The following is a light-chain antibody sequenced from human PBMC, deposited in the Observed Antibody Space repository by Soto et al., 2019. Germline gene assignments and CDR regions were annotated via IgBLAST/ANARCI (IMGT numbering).Light chain of an antibody. CDR2: AAS. CDR3: QQYHSYPRT. CDR1: HDISSY. V-gene: IGKV1-8*01. J-gene: IGKJ1*01. Sequence: AIRMTQSPSSFSASTGDRVTITCRASHDISSYLAWYQQRPGKAPKFLIYAASTLQSGVPSRFSGSGSGTHFTLTISGLQSEDFATYYCQQYHSYPRTFGQGTKVEIK.